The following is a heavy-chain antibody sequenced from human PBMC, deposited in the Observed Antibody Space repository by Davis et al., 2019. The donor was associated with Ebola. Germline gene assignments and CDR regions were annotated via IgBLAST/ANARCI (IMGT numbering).Heavy chain of an antibody. D-gene: IGHD3-10*01. J-gene: IGHJ6*02. Sequence: SVKVSCKASGYTFTSYYMHWVRQAPGQGLEWMGGIIPFFGTANYAQKFQVRVTITADESTSTAYMELSSLRSEDTAVYYCAREDYYGSLSITRMDVWGQGTTVTVSS. CDR2: IIPFFGTA. CDR3: AREDYYGSLSITRMDV. CDR1: GYTFTSYY. V-gene: IGHV1-69*13.